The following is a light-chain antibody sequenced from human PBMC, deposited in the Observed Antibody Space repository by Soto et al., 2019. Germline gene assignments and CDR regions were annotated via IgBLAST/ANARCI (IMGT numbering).Light chain of an antibody. CDR2: EVS. V-gene: IGLV2-14*01. CDR3: SSYTRSSTVV. Sequence: QSALTQPASVSGSPGQSITISCTGTSSDVGRNNYVSWYQQHPGKAPKLMIYEVSNRPSGVSNRFSGSKSGNTASLTISGLQAEDEADYYCSSYTRSSTVVFGGGTQLTVL. J-gene: IGLJ2*01. CDR1: SSDVGRNNY.